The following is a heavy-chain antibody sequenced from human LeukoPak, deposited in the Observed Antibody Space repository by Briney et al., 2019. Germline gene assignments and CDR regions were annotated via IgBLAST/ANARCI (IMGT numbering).Heavy chain of an antibody. CDR1: GFTFSSYA. CDR3: AKVVSKGPYYYAMDV. J-gene: IGHJ6*02. D-gene: IGHD3-10*01. V-gene: IGHV3-23*01. Sequence: GGSLRLSCAASGFTFSSYAMSWVRQAPGKGREWVSAISGSGGSTYYADSAKGRFTISRDNSKNTLYLQMNSLRAEDTAVYYCAKVVSKGPYYYAMDVWGQGTTVTVSS. CDR2: ISGSGGST.